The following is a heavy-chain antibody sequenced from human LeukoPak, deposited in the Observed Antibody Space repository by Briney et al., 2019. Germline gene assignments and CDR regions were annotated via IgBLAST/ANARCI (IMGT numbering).Heavy chain of an antibody. V-gene: IGHV3-30*19. D-gene: IGHD3-22*01. Sequence: GGSLRLSCAASGFTFSSYGMHWVRQAPGKGLEWVAVISYDGSNKYYADSVKGRFTISRDNSKNTLYLQMNSLRAEDTAVYYCARGDSSDDYFDYWGQGTLVTVSS. CDR2: ISYDGSNK. CDR3: ARGDSSDDYFDY. CDR1: GFTFSSYG. J-gene: IGHJ4*02.